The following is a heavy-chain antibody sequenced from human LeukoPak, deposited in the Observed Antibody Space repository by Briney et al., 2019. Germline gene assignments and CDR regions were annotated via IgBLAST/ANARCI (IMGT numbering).Heavy chain of an antibody. J-gene: IGHJ4*02. CDR2: INHSGST. CDR3: ARVRNDSSGYYYRSFDY. D-gene: IGHD3-22*01. V-gene: IGHV4-34*01. CDR1: GGSFSGYY. Sequence: SETLSLTCAVYGGSFSGYYWSWIRQPPGKGPEWIGEINHSGSTNYNPSLKSRVTISVDTSKNQFSLKLSSVTAADTAVYYCARVRNDSSGYYYRSFDYWGQGTLVTVSS.